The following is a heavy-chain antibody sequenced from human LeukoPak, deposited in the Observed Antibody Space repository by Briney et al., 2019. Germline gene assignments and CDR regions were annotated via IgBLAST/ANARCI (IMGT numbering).Heavy chain of an antibody. CDR2: VNPNIGGT. J-gene: IGHJ4*02. CDR3: AATYYYDSSQYFDY. Sequence: ASVKVSCKASGYTFTGYYIHWVRQAPGQGLEWMGWVNPNIGGTNYAQKFQGRVTMTRDTSISTAYMELSSLRSDDTAVYYCAATYYYDSSQYFDYWGQGTLVTVSS. V-gene: IGHV1-2*02. CDR1: GYTFTGYY. D-gene: IGHD3-22*01.